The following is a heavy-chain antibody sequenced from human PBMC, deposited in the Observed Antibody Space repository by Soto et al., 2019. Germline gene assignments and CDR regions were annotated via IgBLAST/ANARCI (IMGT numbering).Heavy chain of an antibody. J-gene: IGHJ4*02. Sequence: QVQLVQSGAEVKKPGASVKISCKASGYTFTSHAMHGVRQAPGQRLEWMGWINPGNGQTEYSQKFQGSVTITRDTSASKAYMEMSTLTSEDTAVYFFAREHQAVVVNYCDYWGQGTLVTVSA. D-gene: IGHD2-21*01. CDR3: AREHQAVVVNYCDY. CDR2: INPGNGQT. CDR1: GYTFTSHA. V-gene: IGHV1-3*01.